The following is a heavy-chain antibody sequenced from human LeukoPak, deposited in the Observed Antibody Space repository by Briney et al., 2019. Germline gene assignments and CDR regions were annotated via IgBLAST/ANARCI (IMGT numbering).Heavy chain of an antibody. CDR1: GFTFSDYY. D-gene: IGHD5-12*01. J-gene: IGHJ5*02. CDR2: ISSSGSTI. V-gene: IGHV3-11*01. Sequence: TSGGSLRLSCAASGFTFSDYYVSWIRQAPGKGLEWVSYISSSGSTIYYADSVKGRFTISRDNAKNSLYLQMNSLRAEDTAVYYCARKYSGYGFDWFDPWGQGTLVTVSS. CDR3: ARKYSGYGFDWFDP.